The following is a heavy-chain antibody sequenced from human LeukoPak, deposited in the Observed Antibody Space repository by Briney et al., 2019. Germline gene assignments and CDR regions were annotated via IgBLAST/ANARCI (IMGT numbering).Heavy chain of an antibody. CDR3: ARVYRSSSGYCFDY. D-gene: IGHD6-6*01. CDR2: IKQDGSEK. J-gene: IGHJ4*02. CDR1: GFTFSNYW. V-gene: IGHV3-7*01. Sequence: GGSLRLSCAASGFTFSNYWMSWVRQGPGKGLEWVADIKQDGSEKYYVDSVKGRFTISRDNAENSLFLQMNSLRAEDTAVYYCARVYRSSSGYCFDYWAQGTLVTVSS.